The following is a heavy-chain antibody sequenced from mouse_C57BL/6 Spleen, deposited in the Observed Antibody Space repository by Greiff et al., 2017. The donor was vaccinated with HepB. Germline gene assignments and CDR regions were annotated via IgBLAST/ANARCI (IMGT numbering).Heavy chain of an antibody. CDR2: ISDGGSYT. J-gene: IGHJ1*03. D-gene: IGHD1-1*01. CDR1: GFTFSSYA. Sequence: EVQGVESGGGLVKPGGSLKLSCAASGFTFSSYAMSWVRQTPEKRLGWVATISDGGSYTYYPDNVKGRFTISRDNAKNNLYLQMSHLKSEDTAMYYCARGSSYSLWYFDVWGTGTTVTVSS. V-gene: IGHV5-4*01. CDR3: ARGSSYSLWYFDV.